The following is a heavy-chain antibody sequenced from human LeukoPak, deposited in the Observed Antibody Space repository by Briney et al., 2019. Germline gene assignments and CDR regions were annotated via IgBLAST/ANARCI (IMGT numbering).Heavy chain of an antibody. CDR2: ISGSGGST. CDR1: GFTFSSYA. J-gene: IGHJ3*02. V-gene: IGHV3-23*01. CDR3: AKIEGYGDYPYDAFDI. Sequence: PGGSLRLSCAASGFTFSSYAVSWVRQAPGKGLEWVSGISGSGGSTYYADSVKGRFTISRDNSKDTLYLQMNSLRAEDTAVYYCAKIEGYGDYPYDAFDIWGQGTMVTVSS. D-gene: IGHD4-17*01.